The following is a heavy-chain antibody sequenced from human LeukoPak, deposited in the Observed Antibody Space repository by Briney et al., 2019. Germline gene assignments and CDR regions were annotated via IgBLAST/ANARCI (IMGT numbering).Heavy chain of an antibody. V-gene: IGHV3-53*01. Sequence: GGSLRLSCAASGFTVSSNYMSWVRQAPGKRLEWVSVIYSGGSTYYADSVKGRFTISRDNSKNTLYLQMNSLRAEDTAVYYCAREAYDSSGYYSDYWGQGTLVTVSS. CDR3: AREAYDSSGYYSDY. J-gene: IGHJ4*02. CDR1: GFTVSSNY. CDR2: IYSGGST. D-gene: IGHD3-22*01.